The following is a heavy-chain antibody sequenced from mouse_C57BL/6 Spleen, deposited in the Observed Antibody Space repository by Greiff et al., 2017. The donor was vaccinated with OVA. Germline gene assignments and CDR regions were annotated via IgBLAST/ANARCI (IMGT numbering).Heavy chain of an antibody. CDR1: GFTFSSYA. Sequence: DVMLVESGEGLVKPGGSLKLSCAASGFTFSSYAMSWVRQTPEKRLEWVAYISSGGDYSNYEDTVKGQFTITRDNAKNTLYLQMSSLKSEDTAMYYCTRDRGYDYDEYIDYWGQGTTLTGSS. J-gene: IGHJ2*01. V-gene: IGHV5-9-1*02. CDR2: ISSGGDYS. D-gene: IGHD2-4*01. CDR3: TRDRGYDYDEYIDY.